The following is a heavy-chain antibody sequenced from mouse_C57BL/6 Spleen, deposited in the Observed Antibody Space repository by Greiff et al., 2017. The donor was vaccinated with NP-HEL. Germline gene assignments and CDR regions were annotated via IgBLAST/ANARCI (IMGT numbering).Heavy chain of an antibody. Sequence: QVQLQQSGAELVRPGASVKMSCKASGYTFTSYNMHCVKQTPRQGLEWIGAIYPGNGDTSYNQKFKGKATLTVDKSSSTAYMQLSSLTSEDSAVYFCARGGNPWYFDVWGTGTTVTVSS. CDR3: ARGGNPWYFDV. J-gene: IGHJ1*03. CDR1: GYTFTSYN. CDR2: IYPGNGDT. V-gene: IGHV1-12*01. D-gene: IGHD2-1*01.